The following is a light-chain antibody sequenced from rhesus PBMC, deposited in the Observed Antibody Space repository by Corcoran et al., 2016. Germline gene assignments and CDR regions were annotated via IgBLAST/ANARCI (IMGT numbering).Light chain of an antibody. Sequence: DIQMTQSPSSLSASLRDTVTITCRASQSISSGLAWYHQKPGKAPKLLIYKASTLQSGVPSRFRGSGSGTEFTLAINSLRSEDFGTYYCQQYSSSPRTFGQGPKVEIK. CDR1: QSISSG. V-gene: IGKV1-22*01. CDR2: KAS. CDR3: QQYSSSPRT. J-gene: IGKJ1*01.